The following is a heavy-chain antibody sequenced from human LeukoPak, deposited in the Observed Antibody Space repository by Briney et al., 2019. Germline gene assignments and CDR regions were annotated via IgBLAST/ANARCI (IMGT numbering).Heavy chain of an antibody. Sequence: SVKVSCKASGGTFSGYAISAVRQAPGQGLEGMGGIIPIFGTANYAQKFQGRVTITEDESTSTAYMELSSLRSEDTAVYYCAHGRGYCSGGSCSFDYWGQGTLVTVSS. J-gene: IGHJ4*02. D-gene: IGHD2-15*01. V-gene: IGHV1-69*13. CDR1: GGTFSGYA. CDR3: AHGRGYCSGGSCSFDY. CDR2: IIPIFGTA.